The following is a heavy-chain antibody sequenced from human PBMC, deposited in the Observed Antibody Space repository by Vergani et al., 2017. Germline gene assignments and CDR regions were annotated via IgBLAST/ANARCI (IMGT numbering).Heavy chain of an antibody. CDR3: ARDRYCGGDCPFDY. CDR1: GYTFTYRY. Sequence: QMQLVQSGAEVKKTGSSVKVSCKASGYTFTYRYLHWVRQAPGQALEWMGWITPFNGNTNYAQKFQDRVTITRDRSMSTAYMELSSLRSEDTAMYYCARDRYCGGDCPFDYWGQGTLVTVSS. V-gene: IGHV1-45*02. J-gene: IGHJ4*02. D-gene: IGHD2-21*02. CDR2: ITPFNGNT.